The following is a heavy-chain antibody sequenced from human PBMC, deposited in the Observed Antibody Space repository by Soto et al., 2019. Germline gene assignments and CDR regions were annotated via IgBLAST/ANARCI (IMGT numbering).Heavy chain of an antibody. CDR1: GYTFTTFG. V-gene: IGHV1-18*04. D-gene: IGHD2-21*02. Sequence: QVQLVQSGGEVKKPGASVKVSCKASGYTFTTFGITWVRQVPGQGLEWLGWISTSTGSTNYAQNLQGRLTLTTDTSTRTAYMELRSLTSDDTAVYYCARSPRVIVTAKGTLDFWGQGTLITVSS. CDR3: ARSPRVIVTAKGTLDF. CDR2: ISTSTGST. J-gene: IGHJ4*02.